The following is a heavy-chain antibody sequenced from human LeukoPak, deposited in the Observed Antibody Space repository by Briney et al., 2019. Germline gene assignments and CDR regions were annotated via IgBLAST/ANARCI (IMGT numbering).Heavy chain of an antibody. D-gene: IGHD4-17*01. Sequence: ASVKVSCKASGYTFTSYAMHWVRQAPGQRLEWMGWINAGNGNTKYSQEFQGRVTITRDTSASTAYMELSSLRSEDMAVYYCARGRTVTTLKYNYYYYMDVWGKGTTITVSS. CDR2: INAGNGNT. CDR1: GYTFTSYA. J-gene: IGHJ6*03. V-gene: IGHV1-3*03. CDR3: ARGRTVTTLKYNYYYYMDV.